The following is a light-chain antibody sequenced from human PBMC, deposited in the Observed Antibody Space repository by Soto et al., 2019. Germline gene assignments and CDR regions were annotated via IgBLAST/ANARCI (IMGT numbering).Light chain of an antibody. CDR1: SPNIGSNT. J-gene: IGLJ1*01. CDR3: AAWDDSLNGLV. V-gene: IGLV1-44*01. CDR2: SNN. Sequence: QSVLTQPPSASGTPGQKVTISCSGSSPNIGSNTTNWYQQLPGTAPKLLIYSNNQRPSGVPDRFSGSKSGTSASLAISGLQSEDEADYYCAAWDDSLNGLVFGTGTKVTVL.